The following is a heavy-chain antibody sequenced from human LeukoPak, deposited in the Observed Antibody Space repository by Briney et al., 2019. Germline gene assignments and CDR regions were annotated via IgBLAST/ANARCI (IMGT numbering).Heavy chain of an antibody. V-gene: IGHV3-9*01. CDR1: GFTFDDYA. D-gene: IGHD3-3*01. J-gene: IGHJ4*02. Sequence: TGGSLRLSCAASGFTFDDYAMHWVRQAPGKGLEWVSGISWNSGSIGYADSVKGRFTISRDNAKNSLYLQMNSLRAEDTAVYYCAKDRRTDVLRFLEWLFIWGQGTLVTVSS. CDR2: ISWNSGSI. CDR3: AKDRRTDVLRFLEWLFI.